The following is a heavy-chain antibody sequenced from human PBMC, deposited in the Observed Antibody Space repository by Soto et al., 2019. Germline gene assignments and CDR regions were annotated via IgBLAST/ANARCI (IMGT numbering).Heavy chain of an antibody. V-gene: IGHV3-23*01. CDR1: GFTFSSYA. CDR3: AKDSTVSYDYIWGSYLHWFDP. CDR2: ISGSGGST. J-gene: IGHJ5*02. Sequence: GGSLRLSCAASGFTFSSYAMSWVRQAPGKGLEWVSAISGSGGSTYYADSVKGRFTISRDNSKNTLYLQMNSLRAEDTAVYYCAKDSTVSYDYIWGSYLHWFDPWGQGTLVTVSS. D-gene: IGHD3-16*02.